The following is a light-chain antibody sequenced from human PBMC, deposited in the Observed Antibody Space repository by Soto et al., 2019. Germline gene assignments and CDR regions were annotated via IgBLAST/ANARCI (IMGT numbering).Light chain of an antibody. CDR2: NDD. CDR1: SSNIGNNY. Sequence: QSVLTQPPSASGTPGQRITISCSGGSSNIGNNYVYWYQLVPGTAPKLLIYNDDQRPSGVPDRFSGSRSGTSASLAISGLLSDDEADYYCAAWDDSLGVVAFGGGTKLTVL. CDR3: AAWDDSLGVVA. J-gene: IGLJ2*01. V-gene: IGLV1-47*02.